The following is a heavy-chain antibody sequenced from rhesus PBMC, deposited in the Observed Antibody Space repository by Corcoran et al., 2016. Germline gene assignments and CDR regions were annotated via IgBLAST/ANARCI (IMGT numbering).Heavy chain of an antibody. J-gene: IGHJ1*01. CDR3: TGPGVWEY. CDR1: GYTFSDYY. Sequence: QVQLVQSGAEVKKPGSSVKVSCRASGYTFSDYYIHWVRPAPGQGLEWLEEMNQHTGGAKYAHKFRGRVSITRDTSTTTAYMELTSLRSEDTAVYFCTGPGVWEYWGQGTLVTVSS. CDR2: MNQHTGGA. V-gene: IGHV1-138*01. D-gene: IGHD3-34*01.